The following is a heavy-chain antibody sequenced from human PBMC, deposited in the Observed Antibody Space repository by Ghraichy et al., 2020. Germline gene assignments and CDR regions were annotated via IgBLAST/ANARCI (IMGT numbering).Heavy chain of an antibody. CDR2: IHHSGST. CDR1: GGSISSSNYY. D-gene: IGHD3-9*01. V-gene: IGHV4-39*01. CDR3: AGSFTIIGYFAV. J-gene: IGHJ2*01. Sequence: SETLSLTCTVAGGSISSSNYYWGWIRQSPGKGLEWIGSIHHSGSTYYNPSLNSRVTISADTSRDQYSLRLSSVTAADTAVYFCAGSFTIIGYFAVWGRGTLVTVSP.